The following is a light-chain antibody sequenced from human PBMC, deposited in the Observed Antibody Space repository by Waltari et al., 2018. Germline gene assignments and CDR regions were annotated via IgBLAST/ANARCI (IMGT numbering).Light chain of an antibody. CDR1: QGISSY. J-gene: IGKJ2*01. CDR2: APS. Sequence: DIQLTQSPSFLSASVGDRVTITCRASQGISSYLAWYQQKPGEAPKLLISAPSTLQSGVPSRFSGSGSGTEFTLTISSLQPEDFATYYCQQLNSFPYTFGQGTKLDIK. V-gene: IGKV1-9*01. CDR3: QQLNSFPYT.